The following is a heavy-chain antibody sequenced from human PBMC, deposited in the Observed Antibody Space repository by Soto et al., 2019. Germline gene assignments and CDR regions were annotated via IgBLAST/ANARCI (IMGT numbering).Heavy chain of an antibody. D-gene: IGHD1-7*01. CDR2: IYHSGST. CDR1: GGSISSGGYS. CDR3: ARYNWNYYDFDY. Sequence: KPSETLSLTCAVSGGSISSGGYSWSWIRQPPGKGLEWIGYIYHSGSTYYNPSLKSRVTISVDRSKNQFSLKLSSVTAADTAVYYCARYNWNYYDFDYWGQGTLVTVSS. J-gene: IGHJ4*02. V-gene: IGHV4-30-2*01.